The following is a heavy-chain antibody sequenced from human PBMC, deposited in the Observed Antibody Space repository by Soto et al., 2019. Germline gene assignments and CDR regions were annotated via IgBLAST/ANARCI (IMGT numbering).Heavy chain of an antibody. D-gene: IGHD6-19*01. CDR3: AKQFSGWSYYFDX. CDR2: ISYDGGTK. CDR1: GFTFSTNA. V-gene: IGHV3-30-3*02. J-gene: IGHJ4*01. Sequence: QVQLVESGGGVVQPGRSLRLSCAASGFTFSTNAMHWVRQAPGKGLEWVAVISYDGGTKYYADSVKGRFTISRDNAKNTLYLQMNSLRAEDTAVYYCAKQFSGWSYYFDXWGXXXXVTVSS.